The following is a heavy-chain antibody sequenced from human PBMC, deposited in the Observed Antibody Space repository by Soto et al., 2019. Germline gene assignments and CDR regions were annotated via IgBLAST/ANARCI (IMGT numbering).Heavy chain of an antibody. D-gene: IGHD3-3*01. J-gene: IGHJ5*02. Sequence: QLQLQESGPGLVKPSETLSLTCTVSGGSISSSSYYWGWIRQPPGKGLEWIGSIYYSGSTYYNPSLKSRVTISVDTSKNQFSLKLSSVTAADTAVYYCARRRLGGGLRFLEWSQPGNWFDPWGQGTLVTVSS. CDR3: ARRRLGGGLRFLEWSQPGNWFDP. CDR2: IYYSGST. CDR1: GGSISSSSYY. V-gene: IGHV4-39*01.